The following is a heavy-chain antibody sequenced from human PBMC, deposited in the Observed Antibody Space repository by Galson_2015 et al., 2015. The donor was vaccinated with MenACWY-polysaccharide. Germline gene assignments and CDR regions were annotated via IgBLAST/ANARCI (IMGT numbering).Heavy chain of an antibody. Sequence: SLRLSCAASGFIFSSYSMNWVRQAPGKGLEWVSFISGSSRYIYFADSVKGRFSITRDNARNSVYLEMNSLRAEDTAVYYRARDRSGNDFWTGPFDYWGQGTLVTVSS. CDR2: ISGSSRYI. CDR3: ARDRSGNDFWTGPFDY. J-gene: IGHJ4*02. D-gene: IGHD3/OR15-3a*01. V-gene: IGHV3-21*06. CDR1: GFIFSSYS.